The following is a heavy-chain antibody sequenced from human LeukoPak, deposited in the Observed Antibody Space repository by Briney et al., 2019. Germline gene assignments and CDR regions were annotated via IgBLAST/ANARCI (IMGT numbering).Heavy chain of an antibody. CDR1: GFSLSTSGVG. Sequence: SVPTLVKPTQTLTLHCPFSGFSLSTSGVGVGWIRQPPGKALEWLALIYWDDDKRYRPSLKSRLTITKDTSKNQVVLTMTNMDPVDTDTYYCAHLHPYYYDSSGYYRLSYYFDYWGQGTLVTVS. J-gene: IGHJ4*02. CDR3: AHLHPYYYDSSGYYRLSYYFDY. CDR2: IYWDDDK. V-gene: IGHV2-5*02. D-gene: IGHD3-22*01.